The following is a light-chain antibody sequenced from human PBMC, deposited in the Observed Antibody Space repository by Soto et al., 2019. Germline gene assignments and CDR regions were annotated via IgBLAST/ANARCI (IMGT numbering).Light chain of an antibody. V-gene: IGKV4-1*01. Sequence: DVVLTQSPDSLAASLGERATINCKSSQSVLNSSNNKNYLAWYQQKPGQPPKLLIYWASTRESGVPDRFSGSGSGTDLTLTISSLQAEDVAVYYCQQYDDTPRTFGQGTKVEIK. CDR3: QQYDDTPRT. CDR1: QSVLNSSNNKNY. J-gene: IGKJ1*01. CDR2: WAS.